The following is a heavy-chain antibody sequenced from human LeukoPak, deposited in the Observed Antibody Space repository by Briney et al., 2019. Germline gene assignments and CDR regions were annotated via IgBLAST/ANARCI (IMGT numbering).Heavy chain of an antibody. Sequence: PSGTLSLTCAVSGGSISSSNWWSWVRQPPGKGLEWIGEIYHSGSTNYNPPLKSRVTISVDKSKNQFSLKLSSVTAADTAVYYCARGSKNSYYYYGMDVWGKGTTVTVSS. J-gene: IGHJ6*04. CDR2: IYHSGST. D-gene: IGHD2/OR15-2a*01. CDR3: ARGSKNSYYYYGMDV. V-gene: IGHV4-4*02. CDR1: GGSISSSNW.